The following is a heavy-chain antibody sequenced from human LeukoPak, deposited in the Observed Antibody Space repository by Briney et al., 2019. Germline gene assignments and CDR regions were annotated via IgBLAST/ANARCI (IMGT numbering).Heavy chain of an antibody. CDR3: ARSGNYYDSRGYHGAFDM. Sequence: SETLSLTCTVSGGSISSGGYYWSWIRQPPGKGLEWIGNIYHTGSTYYNPSLKSRVTISKDTSKNQVSLTLTSVTAADTALYYCARSGNYYDSRGYHGAFDMWGQGTLVTVSS. D-gene: IGHD3-22*01. CDR2: IYHTGST. CDR1: GGSISSGGYY. J-gene: IGHJ3*02. V-gene: IGHV4-30-2*01.